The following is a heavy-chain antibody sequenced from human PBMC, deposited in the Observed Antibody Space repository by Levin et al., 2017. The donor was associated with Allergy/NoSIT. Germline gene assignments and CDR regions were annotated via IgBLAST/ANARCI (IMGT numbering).Heavy chain of an antibody. CDR2: IYTSGST. CDR1: GGSISSYY. V-gene: IGHV4-4*07. D-gene: IGHD3-10*01. J-gene: IGHJ3*02. Sequence: SQTLSLTCTVSGGSISSYYWSWIRQPAGKGLEWIGRIYTSGSTNYNPSLKSRVTMSVDTSKNQFSLKLSSVTAADTAVYYCARDREWVTMPDVGAFDIWGQGTMVTVSS. CDR3: ARDREWVTMPDVGAFDI.